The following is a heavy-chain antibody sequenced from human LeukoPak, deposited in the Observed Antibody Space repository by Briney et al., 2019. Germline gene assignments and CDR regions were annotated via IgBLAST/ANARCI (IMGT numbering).Heavy chain of an antibody. V-gene: IGHV3-15*01. CDR3: STSRPTGYYNS. CDR1: GFTFSNAW. D-gene: IGHD3-9*01. J-gene: IGHJ4*02. CDR2: IKSKADGGTK. Sequence: GGSLRLSCAASGFTFSNAWMSWVRQPPGKGLEWVGRIKSKADGGTKDYAAPVKGRFTISRDDSKNTLYLQMNSLKTEDTAVYYCSTSRPTGYYNSWGQGTLVTVSS.